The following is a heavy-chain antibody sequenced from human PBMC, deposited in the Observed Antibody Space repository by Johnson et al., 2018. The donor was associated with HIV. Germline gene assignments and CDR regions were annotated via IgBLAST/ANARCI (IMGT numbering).Heavy chain of an antibody. CDR3: ASTKGIQLWLDAFDI. Sequence: VQLVESGGGVVQPGRSLRLSCAASGFTFSSYGMHWVRQAPGKGLEWVAVIWYDGSNKYYADSVKGRFTISRDKSKNTLYLQMNSLRAEDTAVYYCASTKGIQLWLDAFDIWGQGTMVTVSS. CDR2: IWYDGSNK. J-gene: IGHJ3*02. CDR1: GFTFSSYG. D-gene: IGHD5-18*01. V-gene: IGHV3-33*01.